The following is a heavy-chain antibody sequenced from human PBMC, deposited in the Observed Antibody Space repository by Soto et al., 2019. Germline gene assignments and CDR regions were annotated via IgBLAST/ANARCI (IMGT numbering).Heavy chain of an antibody. CDR3: VRDGTKTLRDWFDP. J-gene: IGHJ5*02. CDR1: GASISGFY. D-gene: IGHD1-1*01. V-gene: IGHV4-4*07. CDR2: IYATGAT. Sequence: PSETLSLTCTVSGASISGFYWSWIRKSAGKGLEWIGRIYATGATDYNPSLKSRVMMSVDTSKKQFSLKLRSVTAADTAVYYCVRDGTKTLRDWFDPWGQGISVTVSS.